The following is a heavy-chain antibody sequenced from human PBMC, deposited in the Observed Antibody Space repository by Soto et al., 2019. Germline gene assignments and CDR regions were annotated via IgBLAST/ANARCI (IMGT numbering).Heavy chain of an antibody. J-gene: IGHJ4*02. CDR2: INAGNGNT. D-gene: IGHD3-16*01. Sequence: QVQLVQSGAEVKNPGASVKVSCKASGYTFTSYAMHWVRQAPGQRLEWMGWINAGNGNTKYSQKFQGRVTITRDTSASTAYMELSSLRSEDTAVYYCARVPTGVSGSYDYFDYWGQGTLVTVSS. CDR1: GYTFTSYA. V-gene: IGHV1-3*01. CDR3: ARVPTGVSGSYDYFDY.